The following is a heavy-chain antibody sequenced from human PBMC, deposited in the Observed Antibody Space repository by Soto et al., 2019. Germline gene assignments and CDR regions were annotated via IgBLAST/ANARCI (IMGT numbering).Heavy chain of an antibody. CDR2: LYSGGAT. D-gene: IGHD3-10*01. V-gene: IGHV3-53*04. CDR3: VRGRYGSEIH. J-gene: IGHJ4*02. CDR1: GFIVSSNY. Sequence: EVRLMESGGGFVQPGGSLRLSCAASGFIVSSNYMTWVRQAPGKGLEWVSLLYSGGATHYAASVKGRFTISSHSSQNTLFLQMNSLRTEDTATYYCVRGRYGSEIHWGQGTKDTVSS.